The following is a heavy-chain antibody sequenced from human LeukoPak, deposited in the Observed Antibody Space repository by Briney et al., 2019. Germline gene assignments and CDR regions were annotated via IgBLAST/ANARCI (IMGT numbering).Heavy chain of an antibody. CDR2: IYTTGTT. CDR3: AKSNGYGLVDI. Sequence: KSSETLSLTCTVSGGSISSDYWSWIRQPAGKGLEWIGRIYTTGTTNYNPSLKSRVTISVDTSRNQFSLKLNSVTAADTAVYYCAKSNGYGLVDIWGQGTMVTVSS. D-gene: IGHD3-10*01. J-gene: IGHJ3*02. V-gene: IGHV4-4*07. CDR1: GGSISSDY.